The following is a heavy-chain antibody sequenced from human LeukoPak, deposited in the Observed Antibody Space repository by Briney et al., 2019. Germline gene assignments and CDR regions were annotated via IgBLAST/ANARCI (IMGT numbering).Heavy chain of an antibody. CDR3: ARGKKGDRNWFDP. V-gene: IGHV1-2*02. CDR1: GYTFTGYY. Sequence: ASVKVSCKASGYTFTGYYMHWVRQAPGQGLEWMGWINPNSGGTNYAQKFQDRVTMTRDTSISTAYMELSRLRSDDTAVYYCARGKKGDRNWFDPWGQGTLVTVSS. D-gene: IGHD3-16*01. J-gene: IGHJ5*02. CDR2: INPNSGGT.